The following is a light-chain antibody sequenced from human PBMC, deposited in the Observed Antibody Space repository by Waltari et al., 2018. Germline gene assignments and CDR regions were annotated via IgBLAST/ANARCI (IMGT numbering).Light chain of an antibody. J-gene: IGLJ3*02. CDR3: SSRDSSGNHVL. CDR2: GKN. CDR1: CLRTYF. Sequence: SSGLTQDPAVSVALGQTVRITCQGECLRTYFATWYQQKPGQAPLLVIYGKNNRPSGIPDRFSGSSSEDTTSLTITGAQAEDEADYCCSSRDSSGNHVLFGGGTKLTVL. V-gene: IGLV3-19*01.